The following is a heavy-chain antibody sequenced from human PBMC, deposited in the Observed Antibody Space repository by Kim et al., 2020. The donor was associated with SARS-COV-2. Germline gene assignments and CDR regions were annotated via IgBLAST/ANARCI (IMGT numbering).Heavy chain of an antibody. CDR1: GGSIANYY. CDR2: VYYSGST. Sequence: SETLSLTCSVSGGSIANYYWSWIRQPPGKGLEWIGYVYYSGSTSYNPSLKSRVTILVDTSKNQFSLKLSSVTAADTAVYYCAKLDRGAWRFEYWGQGNLVTVSS. D-gene: IGHD3-10*01. J-gene: IGHJ4*02. V-gene: IGHV4-59*01. CDR3: AKLDRGAWRFEY.